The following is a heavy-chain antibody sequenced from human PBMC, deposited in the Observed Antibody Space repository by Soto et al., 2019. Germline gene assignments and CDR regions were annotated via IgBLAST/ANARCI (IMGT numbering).Heavy chain of an antibody. CDR3: ARGRYGDY. CDR1: GYAFTTYG. J-gene: IGHJ4*02. Sequence: QVHLVQSGAEVKKPGASVKVSCQGSGYAFTTYGITWVRQAPGQGLEWMGWISAHNGNTNYAQKLQGRVTVTRGTATSTAYMELRSLRYDATAVSYCARGRYGDYWGQGALVTVSS. V-gene: IGHV1-18*01. CDR2: ISAHNGNT. D-gene: IGHD3-16*01.